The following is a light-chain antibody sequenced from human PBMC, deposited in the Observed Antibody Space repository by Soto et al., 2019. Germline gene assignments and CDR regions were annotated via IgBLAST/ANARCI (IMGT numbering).Light chain of an antibody. V-gene: IGKV3-11*01. J-gene: IGKJ1*01. CDR3: HQRQSWPRT. CDR1: QAVNTR. CDR2: LAS. Sequence: EIVLTQSPATLSSFPGDRVTLSCRASQAVNTRLAWYQHKPGQAPRLLIYLASNRAAGVPARFSSSGSGTDFPLPISDVEPEEVAVYYCHQRQSWPRTFGQGTKV.